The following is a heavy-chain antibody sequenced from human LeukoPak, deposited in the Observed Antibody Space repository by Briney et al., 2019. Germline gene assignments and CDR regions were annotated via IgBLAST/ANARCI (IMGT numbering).Heavy chain of an antibody. CDR3: TTVRCSSTSCYYEI. CDR1: GFTLSNAW. V-gene: IGHV3-15*01. D-gene: IGHD2-2*01. Sequence: GGSLRLSCAASGFTLSNAWMSWVRQAPGKGLEWVGRIKSKTDGGTTDYAAPVKGRFTISRDDSKNTLYLQMNSLKTEDTAVYYCTTVRCSSTSCYYEIWGQGTLVTVSS. CDR2: IKSKTDGGTT. J-gene: IGHJ4*02.